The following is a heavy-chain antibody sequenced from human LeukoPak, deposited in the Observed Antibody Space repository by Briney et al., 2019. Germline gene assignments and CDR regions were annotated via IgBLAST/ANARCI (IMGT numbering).Heavy chain of an antibody. CDR3: ASLYYYDNSGYYLGSRHFHH. D-gene: IGHD3-22*01. J-gene: IGHJ1*01. Sequence: ASVKVSCKASGYTFTGYYMHWVRQAPGQGLEWMGIINLSGDDTSYAQKFQGRVTITADKSTSTAYMELSSLRSEDTAVYYCASLYYYDNSGYYLGSRHFHHWGQGTLVTVSS. CDR1: GYTFTGYY. V-gene: IGHV1-46*01. CDR2: INLSGDDT.